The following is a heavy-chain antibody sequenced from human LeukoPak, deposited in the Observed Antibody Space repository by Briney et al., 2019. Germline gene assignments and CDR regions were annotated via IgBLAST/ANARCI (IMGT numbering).Heavy chain of an antibody. V-gene: IGHV1-18*01. CDR2: ISAYNGNT. J-gene: IGHJ4*02. CDR3: AGDQGGNWNSNFDY. Sequence: GASVKVSCKASGYTFTNYGISWVRQAPGQGLEWMGWISAYNGNTNYAQKLQGRVTVTTDTSTSTAYMELRSLRSDDAAVYYCAGDQGGNWNSNFDYWGQGTLVTVSS. D-gene: IGHD1-7*01. CDR1: GYTFTNYG.